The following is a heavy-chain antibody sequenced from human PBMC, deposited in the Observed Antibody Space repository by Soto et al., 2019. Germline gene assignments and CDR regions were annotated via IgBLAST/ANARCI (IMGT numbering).Heavy chain of an antibody. CDR2: IDPNSGGT. V-gene: IGHV1-2*02. Sequence: ASVKVSCKTSGYTFTNYAINWVRQAPGQGLEWMGWIDPNSGGTNYAQKFQGRVTMTRDTSISTAYMELSRLRSDDTAVYYCARGGRYYYDSSGYRLGIWGQGTMVTVSS. D-gene: IGHD3-22*01. CDR1: GYTFTNYA. J-gene: IGHJ3*02. CDR3: ARGGRYYYDSSGYRLGI.